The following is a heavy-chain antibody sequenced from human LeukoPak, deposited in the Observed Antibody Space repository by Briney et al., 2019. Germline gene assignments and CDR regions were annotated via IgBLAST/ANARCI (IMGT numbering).Heavy chain of an antibody. J-gene: IGHJ4*02. Sequence: ASVKVSCKASGYTFTSYGSSWVRQAPGQGLDGMGWSSAYNGNTNYAQKLQGRVTMTTDTSTRTAYMEPRSLRSDDPGVYYCARGGILTGYSRWGQGTLVTVSS. CDR3: ARGGILTGYSR. CDR1: GYTFTSYG. CDR2: SSAYNGNT. V-gene: IGHV1-18*04. D-gene: IGHD3-9*01.